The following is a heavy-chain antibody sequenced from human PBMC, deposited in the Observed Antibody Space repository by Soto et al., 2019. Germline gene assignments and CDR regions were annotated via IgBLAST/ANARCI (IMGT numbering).Heavy chain of an antibody. Sequence: QVQLVESGGGVVQPGRSLRLSCAASGFTFSSYGMHWVRQAPGKGLEWVAVIWYDGSNKYYADSVKGRFTISRDNSKNTLYLQMNSLRAEDTAVYYWAREPSVAGPYFDYWGQGTLVTVSS. V-gene: IGHV3-33*01. CDR1: GFTFSSYG. J-gene: IGHJ4*02. CDR2: IWYDGSNK. D-gene: IGHD6-19*01. CDR3: AREPSVAGPYFDY.